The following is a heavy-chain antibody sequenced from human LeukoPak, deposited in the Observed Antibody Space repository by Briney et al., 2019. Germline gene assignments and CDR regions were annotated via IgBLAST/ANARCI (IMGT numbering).Heavy chain of an antibody. CDR2: MFYTGST. Sequence: SETLSLTCTVSGVSISSYYWTWIRQPPGKGLEWIGYMFYTGSTDYNPSLKSRVTMSIDTSKNQFSLKLSSVTAADTAVYYCARVNPHFDTLTENWFDPWGQGTLVTVSS. CDR1: GVSISSYY. CDR3: ARVNPHFDTLTENWFDP. V-gene: IGHV4-59*01. J-gene: IGHJ5*02. D-gene: IGHD3-9*01.